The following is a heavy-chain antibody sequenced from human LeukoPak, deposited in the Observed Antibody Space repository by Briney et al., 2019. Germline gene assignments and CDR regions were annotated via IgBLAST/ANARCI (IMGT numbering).Heavy chain of an antibody. V-gene: IGHV1-46*01. CDR2: INPSGGST. Sequence: GASVKVSCKASGYTFTSYYMHWVRQAPGQGLEWMGIINPSGGSTSYAQKFQGRVTITADESTSTAYMELSSLRSEDTAVYYCARDLGLVEPTGVWFDPWGQGTLVTVSS. D-gene: IGHD2-8*02. J-gene: IGHJ5*02. CDR3: ARDLGLVEPTGVWFDP. CDR1: GYTFTSYY.